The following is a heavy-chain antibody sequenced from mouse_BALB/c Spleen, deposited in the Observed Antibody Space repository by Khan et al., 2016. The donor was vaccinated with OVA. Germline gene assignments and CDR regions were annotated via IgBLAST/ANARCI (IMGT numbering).Heavy chain of an antibody. V-gene: IGHV2-9*02. CDR1: GFSLTSYG. CDR3: ARLEDI. Sequence: VELVESGPGLVAPSQSLSITCTVSGFSLTSYGVHWVRQPPGKGLEWLGVIWAGGSTNYNSALMSRLSIRKYNSKSQVFLKINSLQTDDTAMYYCARLEDIWGQGTTVTVSS. D-gene: IGHD1-3*01. CDR2: IWAGGST. J-gene: IGHJ2*01.